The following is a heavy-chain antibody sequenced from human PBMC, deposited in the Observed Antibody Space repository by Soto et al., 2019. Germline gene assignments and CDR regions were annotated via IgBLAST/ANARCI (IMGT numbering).Heavy chain of an antibody. CDR2: ISSSSSYI. J-gene: IGHJ6*02. CDR1: GFTFSSYS. CDR3: ASSRNWAAAGNYYYYCMDV. D-gene: IGHD6-13*01. V-gene: IGHV3-21*01. Sequence: GGSLRLSCAASGFTFSSYSMNWVRQAPGKGLEWVSSISSSSSYIYYADSVKGRFTISRDNAKNSLYLQMNSLRAEDTAVYYCASSRNWAAAGNYYYYCMDVWGQGTTVTVSS.